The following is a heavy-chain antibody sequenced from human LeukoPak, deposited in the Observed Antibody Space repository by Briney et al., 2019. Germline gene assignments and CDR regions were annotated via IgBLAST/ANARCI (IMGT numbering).Heavy chain of an antibody. CDR1: GGSISSSSYY. CDR3: ARGYSSGWYGTDFDY. CDR2: IYYSGST. V-gene: IGHV4-39*01. Sequence: SETLSLTCTVSGGSISSSSYYWGWIRQPPGKGLEWIGSIYYSGSTYYNPSLKGRVTISVDTSKNQFSLKLSSVTAADTAVYYCARGYSSGWYGTDFDYWGQGTLVTVSS. J-gene: IGHJ4*02. D-gene: IGHD6-19*01.